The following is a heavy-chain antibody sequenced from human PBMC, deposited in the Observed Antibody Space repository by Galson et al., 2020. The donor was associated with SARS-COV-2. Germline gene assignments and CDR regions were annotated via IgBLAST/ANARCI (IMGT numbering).Heavy chain of an antibody. Sequence: ASVKVSCKASGYTFTGYYMHWVRQAPGQGLEWMGWINPNSGGTNYAQKFQGRVTMTRDTPISTAYTELSRLRSDDTAVYYCARAWGDLDYYYYMDVWGKGTTVTVS. V-gene: IGHV1-2*02. J-gene: IGHJ6*03. D-gene: IGHD3-16*01. CDR1: GYTFTGYY. CDR2: INPNSGGT. CDR3: ARAWGDLDYYYYMDV.